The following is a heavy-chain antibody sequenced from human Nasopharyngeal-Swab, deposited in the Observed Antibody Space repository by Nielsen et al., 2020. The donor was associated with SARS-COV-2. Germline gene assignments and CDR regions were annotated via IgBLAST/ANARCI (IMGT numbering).Heavy chain of an antibody. CDR3: ARAAAGTSYYYGMDV. D-gene: IGHD6-13*01. Sequence: GGSLRLSCAASEFTFSTYSMHWVRQAPGKGLEWISYISSGGSATHYADSVEGRFAISRDNPKNSLYLQMYSLRAEDTAVYYCARAAAGTSYYYGMDVWGQGTTVTVSS. V-gene: IGHV3-48*04. CDR1: EFTFSTYS. J-gene: IGHJ6*02. CDR2: ISSGGSAT.